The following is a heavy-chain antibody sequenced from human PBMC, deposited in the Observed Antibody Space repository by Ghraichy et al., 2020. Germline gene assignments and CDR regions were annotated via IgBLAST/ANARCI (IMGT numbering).Heavy chain of an antibody. V-gene: IGHV1-2*02. Sequence: SVKVSCKASGYTFSDYYIHWVRQAPGQGLEWMGWINPGGGGTNYAQKFQGRVTMTRDTTITTAYMELRRLRSDDTAVYYCARDLVTGDSYYYYGLDVWGRGTTVTVS. D-gene: IGHD1-20*01. CDR2: INPGGGGT. CDR1: GYTFSDYY. CDR3: ARDLVTGDSYYYYGLDV. J-gene: IGHJ6*02.